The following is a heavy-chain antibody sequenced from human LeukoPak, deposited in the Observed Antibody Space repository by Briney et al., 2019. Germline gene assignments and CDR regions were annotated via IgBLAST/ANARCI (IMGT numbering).Heavy chain of an antibody. V-gene: IGHV4-4*07. CDR1: GGSISSYY. J-gene: IGHJ6*02. CDR2: IYTSGST. D-gene: IGHD6-13*01. Sequence: SETLSLTCTVSGGSISSYYWSWIRQPPGKGLEWIGRIYTSGSTNYNPSLKSRVTMSVDTSKNQFSLKLSSVTAADTAVYYCAREGPNLYSSSWAPIPHYYYYGMDVWGQGTTVTVSS. CDR3: AREGPNLYSSSWAPIPHYYYYGMDV.